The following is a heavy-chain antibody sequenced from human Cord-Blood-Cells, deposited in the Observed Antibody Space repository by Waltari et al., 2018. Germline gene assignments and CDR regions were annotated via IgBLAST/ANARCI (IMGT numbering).Heavy chain of an antibody. CDR3: AREPYSSSWYFDY. CDR1: GYTFTGYY. V-gene: IGHV1-2*04. Sequence: QVQLVQSGAEVKKPGASVRVSCKASGYTFTGYYMHWVLQAPGQGLEWMGWINPNSGGTNYAQKFQGWVTMTRDTSISTAYMELSRLRSDDTAVYYCAREPYSSSWYFDYWGQGTLVTVSS. CDR2: INPNSGGT. D-gene: IGHD6-13*01. J-gene: IGHJ4*02.